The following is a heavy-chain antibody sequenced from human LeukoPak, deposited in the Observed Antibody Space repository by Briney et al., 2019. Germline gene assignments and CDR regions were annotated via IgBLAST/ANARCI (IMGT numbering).Heavy chain of an antibody. CDR2: ISHSGST. D-gene: IGHD3-22*01. J-gene: IGHJ4*02. CDR1: GGSISSSTYY. Sequence: PSETLSLTCTVSGGSISSSTYYWGWIRQPPGKGLEWIGEISHSGSTNYNPSLKSRVTVSVDTSKNQFSLKLSSVTAADTAMYYCAREGAVSGSPFDYWGQGTLVTVSS. V-gene: IGHV4-39*07. CDR3: AREGAVSGSPFDY.